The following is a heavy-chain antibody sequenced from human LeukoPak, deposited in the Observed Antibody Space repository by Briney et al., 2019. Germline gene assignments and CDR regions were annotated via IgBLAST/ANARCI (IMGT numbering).Heavy chain of an antibody. V-gene: IGHV4-59*01. CDR2: IYDSGST. CDR3: ARQSISGSSLSYFDY. CDR1: GGSISSYY. D-gene: IGHD3-22*01. J-gene: IGHJ4*02. Sequence: SETLSLTCTVSGGSISSYYWSWIRQPPGKGLEWIGNIYDSGSTNYNPSLKGRRTISVETSKNQCSLKLSSVTAADTAVYYCARQSISGSSLSYFDYWGQGTLVNVSS.